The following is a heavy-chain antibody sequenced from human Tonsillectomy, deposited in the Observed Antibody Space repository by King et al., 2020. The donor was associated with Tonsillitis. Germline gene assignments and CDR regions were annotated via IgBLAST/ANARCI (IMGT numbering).Heavy chain of an antibody. CDR3: ARGSPYAPTFEH. J-gene: IGHJ1*01. CDR1: GGPVSTYY. Sequence: VQLQESGPGLVKPSETLSLTCTVSGGPVSTYYWSWIRQPPGKGLEWIGYIYYSGGTNYNPSLKSRVTISLDTSKNQFSLKLSSVTAADTAIYYCARGSPYAPTFEHWGQGTLVTVSS. D-gene: IGHD2-2*01. V-gene: IGHV4-59*02. CDR2: IYYSGGT.